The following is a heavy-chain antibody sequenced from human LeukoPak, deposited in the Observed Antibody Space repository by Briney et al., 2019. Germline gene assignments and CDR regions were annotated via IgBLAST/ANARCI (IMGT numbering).Heavy chain of an antibody. CDR2: IYYSGST. V-gene: IGHV4-59*01. CDR3: ARGRTHCSSTSCYAGEVYDY. J-gene: IGHJ4*02. D-gene: IGHD2-2*01. CDR1: GGSISSYY. Sequence: SETLSLTCTVSGGSISSYYWSWIRQPPGKGLEWIGYIYYSGSTNYNPSLKSRVTISVDTSKNQFSLKLSSVTAADTAVYYCARGRTHCSSTSCYAGEVYDYWGQGTLVTVSS.